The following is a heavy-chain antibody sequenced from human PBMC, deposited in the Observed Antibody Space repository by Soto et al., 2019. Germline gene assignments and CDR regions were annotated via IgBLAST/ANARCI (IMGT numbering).Heavy chain of an antibody. CDR2: IDPGDSDT. V-gene: IGHV5-51*01. CDR3: ARGYCTTTICDPWFDP. D-gene: IGHD2-2*01. Sequence: PGESLKISCTGVGYSFTSYWIGWVRQMPGKGLEWMGIIDPGDSDTRYSPSFQGQVTISADKSITTAYLQWSSLKASDTAMYYCARGYCTTTICDPWFDPWGQGTQVTVSS. CDR1: GYSFTSYW. J-gene: IGHJ5*02.